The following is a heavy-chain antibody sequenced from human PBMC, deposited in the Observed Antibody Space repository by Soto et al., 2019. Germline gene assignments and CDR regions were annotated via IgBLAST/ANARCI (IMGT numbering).Heavy chain of an antibody. J-gene: IGHJ4*02. V-gene: IGHV3-23*01. D-gene: IGHD3-9*01. CDR1: GFTPTTTP. CDR3: ATSFRYFDF. CDR2: ISGTASRT. Sequence: GGSLRLSCAGSGFTPTTTPLSWVRQPPGKGLEWVTTISGTASRTYYVDSVKGRFFISRDNSKNTVTLQMNNLTVDDKAVYYCATSFRYFDFWGQGIQVTVS.